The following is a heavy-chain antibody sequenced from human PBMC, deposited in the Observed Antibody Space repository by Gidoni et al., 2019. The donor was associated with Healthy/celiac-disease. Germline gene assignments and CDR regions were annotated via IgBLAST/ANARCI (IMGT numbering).Heavy chain of an antibody. J-gene: IGHJ4*02. D-gene: IGHD1-26*01. V-gene: IGHV3-30*18. CDR2: ISYDGRNK. CDR1: VFTFSRYG. Sequence: QVQLVESGGGVVQPGRSLRLSCAASVFTFSRYGMHWVRQAPGKGLEWVAVISYDGRNKYYADSVKGRFTISRDNSKNTLYLQMNSLRAEDTAVYYCAKVRWEVGPNGGFDYWGQGTLVTVSS. CDR3: AKVRWEVGPNGGFDY.